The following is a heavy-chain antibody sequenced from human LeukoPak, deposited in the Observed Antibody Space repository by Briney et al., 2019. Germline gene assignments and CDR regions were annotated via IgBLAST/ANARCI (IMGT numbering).Heavy chain of an antibody. J-gene: IGHJ4*02. CDR2: ISGSGDST. V-gene: IGHV3-23*01. CDR1: GFTFSGYG. Sequence: PGGTLRLSCAASGFTFSGYGMSWVRQAPGKGLEWVSSISGSGDSTFYADSVKGRFSISRDNSKNTLYLQVNGLRTEDTAVYYCAKDPLLNGRGDCYIFEYWVQVTVVTVAS. D-gene: IGHD2-21*02. CDR3: AKDPLLNGRGDCYIFEY.